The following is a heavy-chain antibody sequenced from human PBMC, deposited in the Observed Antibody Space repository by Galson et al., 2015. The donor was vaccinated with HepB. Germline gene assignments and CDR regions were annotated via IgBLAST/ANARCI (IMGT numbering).Heavy chain of an antibody. CDR2: ISYDGSNK. CDR1: GFTFSSYA. J-gene: IGHJ4*02. Sequence: SLRLSCAASGFTFSSYAMHWVRQAPGKGLEWVAVISYDGSNKYYADSVKGRFTISRDNSKNTLYLQMNSLRAEDTAVYYCARGKSEYSSSSRPPSYWGQGTLVTVSS. D-gene: IGHD6-6*01. V-gene: IGHV3-30-3*01. CDR3: ARGKSEYSSSSRPPSY.